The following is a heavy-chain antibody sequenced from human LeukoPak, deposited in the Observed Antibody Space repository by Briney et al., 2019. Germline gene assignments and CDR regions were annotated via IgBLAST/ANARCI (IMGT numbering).Heavy chain of an antibody. Sequence: PGGSLRLSCAASGFTFHNYGMNWVRQAPGKGLEWVSGLSGSGVTTFYADSVKGRFTISSDNAKNTLYLQMNSLRAEDTAVYYCARGLSGYASSLGYWGQGTLVTVSA. D-gene: IGHD6-6*01. CDR1: GFTFHNYG. J-gene: IGHJ4*02. CDR2: LSGSGVTT. CDR3: ARGLSGYASSLGY. V-gene: IGHV3-20*04.